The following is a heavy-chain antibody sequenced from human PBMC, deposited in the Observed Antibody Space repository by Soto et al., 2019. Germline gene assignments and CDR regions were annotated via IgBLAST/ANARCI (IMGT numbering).Heavy chain of an antibody. CDR1: GGTFSSYA. CDR3: ARGHVVVTAIPQYYFVY. J-gene: IGHJ4*02. V-gene: IGHV1-69*13. CDR2: IIPILGTA. Sequence: SVKVSCKASGGTFSSYAISWVRQAPGQGLEWMGGIIPILGTANYAQKFQGRVTITADESTSTAYMELSSLRSEDTAVYYCARGHVVVTAIPQYYFVYWGQGTLVTVSS. D-gene: IGHD2-21*02.